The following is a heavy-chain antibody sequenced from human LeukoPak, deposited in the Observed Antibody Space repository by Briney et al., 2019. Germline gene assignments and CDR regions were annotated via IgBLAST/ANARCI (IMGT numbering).Heavy chain of an antibody. Sequence: SVKVSCKASGYTLTSYYLHWVRQAPGQGLEWMGRIIPILGIANYAQKFQGRVTITADKSTSTAYMELSSLRAEDTAVYYCAREFEYCSSTSCYTLDYWGQGTLVTVSS. J-gene: IGHJ4*02. D-gene: IGHD2-2*02. CDR3: AREFEYCSSTSCYTLDY. CDR1: GYTLTSYY. CDR2: IIPILGIA. V-gene: IGHV1-69*04.